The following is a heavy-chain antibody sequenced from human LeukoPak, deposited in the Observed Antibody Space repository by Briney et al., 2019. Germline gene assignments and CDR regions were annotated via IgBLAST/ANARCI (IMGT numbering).Heavy chain of an antibody. CDR2: IRGSGDRT. D-gene: IGHD5-18*01. V-gene: IGHV3-23*01. J-gene: IGHJ4*02. CDR3: AREVGYSYGSSDY. Sequence: PGGSLRLSCAASGFTFSSYAMSWVRRAPGKGLEWVSAIRGSGDRTHYADSVKGRFTISRDNAKNSLYLQMNSLRAEDTAVYYCAREVGYSYGSSDYWGQGTLVTVSS. CDR1: GFTFSSYA.